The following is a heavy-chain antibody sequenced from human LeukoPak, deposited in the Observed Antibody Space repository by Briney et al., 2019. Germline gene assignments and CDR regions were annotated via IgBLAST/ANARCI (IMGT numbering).Heavy chain of an antibody. Sequence: GGSLRLSCAASGFTFDDYAMHWVRQAPGKGLEWFSLISGDGGSTYYADSVEGRFTISRDNSKNSLYLQMNSLRTEDTALYYCAKEMATIEGFDYWGQGTLVTVSS. V-gene: IGHV3-43*02. CDR2: ISGDGGST. CDR1: GFTFDDYA. J-gene: IGHJ4*02. CDR3: AKEMATIEGFDY. D-gene: IGHD5-24*01.